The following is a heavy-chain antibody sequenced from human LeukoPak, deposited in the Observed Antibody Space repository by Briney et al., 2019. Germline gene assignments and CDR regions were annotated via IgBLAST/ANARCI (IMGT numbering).Heavy chain of an antibody. J-gene: IGHJ6*02. CDR3: ARVIPAGDYVKYYYGMDV. D-gene: IGHD4-17*01. CDR1: GGSISSYY. Sequence: SETLSLTCTVSGGSISSYYWSWIRQPPGKGLEWIGYIYYSGSTNYNPSLKSRVTISVDTSKNQFSLKLSSVTAADTAVYYCARVIPAGDYVKYYYGMDVWGQGTTVTVSS. CDR2: IYYSGST. V-gene: IGHV4-59*01.